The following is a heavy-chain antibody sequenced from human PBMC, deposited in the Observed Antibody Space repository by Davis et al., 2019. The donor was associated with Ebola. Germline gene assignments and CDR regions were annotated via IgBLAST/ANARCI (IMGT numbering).Heavy chain of an antibody. D-gene: IGHD1-1*01. J-gene: IGHJ4*02. CDR3: ARAQFPTTSDH. CDR2: ISPYTDNT. CDR1: GYSFTSYG. Sequence: ASVKVSCKASGYSFTSYGISWVRQAPGQGLEWMGWISPYTDNTNYAQNLQGRVTMTSDTATTTAYMEVGSLRSDDTAVYYCARAQFPTTSDHWGQGTLVTVSS. V-gene: IGHV1-18*04.